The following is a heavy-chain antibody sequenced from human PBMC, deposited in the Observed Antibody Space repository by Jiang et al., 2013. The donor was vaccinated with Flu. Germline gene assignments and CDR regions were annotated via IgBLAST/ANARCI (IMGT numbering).Heavy chain of an antibody. D-gene: IGHD1-14*01. Sequence: QLVESGGGLVQPGGSLRLSCAASGFTFSSYWMSWVRQAPGKGLEWVANIKQDGSEKYYVDSVKGRFTISRDNAKNSLYLQMNSLRAEDTAVYYCARDSNIPGSAHAFDIWGQGTMVTVSS. V-gene: IGHV3-7*01. J-gene: IGHJ3*02. CDR3: ARDSNIPGSAHAFDI. CDR1: GFTFSSYW. CDR2: IKQDGSEK.